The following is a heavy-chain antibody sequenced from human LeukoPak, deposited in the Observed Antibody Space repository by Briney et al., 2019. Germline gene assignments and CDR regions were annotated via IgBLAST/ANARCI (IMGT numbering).Heavy chain of an antibody. J-gene: IGHJ4*02. D-gene: IGHD4-17*01. Sequence: SETLSLTCTVSGGSINNFYWTWIRQPPGKGLECIGYVYYTGSTYYNPPLKNRVTISVDTSRNQFSLRLNYVTAADTAVYYCARDSSTVTTRHFDYWGQGTLVTVSS. CDR3: ARDSSTVTTRHFDY. CDR2: VYYTGST. V-gene: IGHV4-59*01. CDR1: GGSINNFY.